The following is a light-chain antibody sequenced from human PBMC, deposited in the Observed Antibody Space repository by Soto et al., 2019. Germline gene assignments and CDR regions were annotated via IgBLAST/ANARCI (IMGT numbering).Light chain of an antibody. CDR3: LLTFRGPWV. Sequence: QAVVTQEPSLTVSPGGTVTLTCASSTGGVTSRHHPYWFQQKPGQAPRILIFDTTNRHSWTPARFSGSLLGGRAALTLSGAQPEDEAQYYCLLTFRGPWVFGGGTKLTVL. CDR2: DTT. J-gene: IGLJ3*02. V-gene: IGLV7-46*01. CDR1: TGGVTSRHH.